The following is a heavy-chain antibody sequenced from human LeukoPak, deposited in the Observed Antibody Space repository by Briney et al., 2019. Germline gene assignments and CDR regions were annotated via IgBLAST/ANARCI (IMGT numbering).Heavy chain of an antibody. CDR1: GFTFDDYG. V-gene: IGHV3-20*04. Sequence: GGSLRLSCAASGFTFDDYGMSWVRQAPGKGLEWVSGINWNGGSIGYADSVKGRFTISRDHAKNSLYLQMNRLRAEDTALYYCARALPGMATITGPFDYWGQGTLVTVSS. CDR3: ARALPGMATITGPFDY. CDR2: INWNGGSI. J-gene: IGHJ4*02. D-gene: IGHD5-24*01.